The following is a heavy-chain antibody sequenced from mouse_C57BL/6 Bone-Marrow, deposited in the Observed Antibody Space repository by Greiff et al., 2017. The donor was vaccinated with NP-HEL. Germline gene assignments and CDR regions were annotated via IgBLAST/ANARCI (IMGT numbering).Heavy chain of an antibody. CDR3: ARSDWDWFAY. CDR2: ISDGGSYT. V-gene: IGHV5-4*01. D-gene: IGHD4-1*01. J-gene: IGHJ3*01. Sequence: DVQLVESGGGLVKPGGSLKLSCAASGFTFSSYAMSWVRQTPEKRLEWVATISDGGSYTYYPDNVKGRFTISRDNAKNNLYLQMSHLKSEDTAMYYCARSDWDWFAYWGQGTLVTVSA. CDR1: GFTFSSYA.